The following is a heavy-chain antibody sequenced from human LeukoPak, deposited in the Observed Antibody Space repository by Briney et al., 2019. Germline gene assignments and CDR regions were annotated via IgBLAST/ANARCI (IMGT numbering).Heavy chain of an antibody. J-gene: IGHJ3*02. CDR2: INSDGSST. D-gene: IGHD6-13*01. Sequence: GGSLRLSCAASGFTFSSYWMHWVRQAPGKGLVWVSHINSDGSSTSYADSVKGRFTISRDNAKNTLYLQMNSLRAEDTAVYYCARGRSWYPHDAFDIWGQGTMVTVSS. CDR3: ARGRSWYPHDAFDI. CDR1: GFTFSSYW. V-gene: IGHV3-74*01.